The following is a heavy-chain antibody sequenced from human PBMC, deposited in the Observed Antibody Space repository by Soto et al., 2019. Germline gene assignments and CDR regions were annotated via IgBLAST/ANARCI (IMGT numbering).Heavy chain of an antibody. CDR2: VYYSGTT. D-gene: IGHD4-17*01. Sequence: ASETLSLTCSVSGGSVSDKTYYWSWIRQPPGKRLEWIGYVYYSGTTNYNPSLKSRVTISVDLSKNRFSLRLSSVTTADTALYYCARTTAVPNTPRSRYFFDYWGQGTLVTVSS. J-gene: IGHJ4*02. V-gene: IGHV4-61*01. CDR3: ARTTAVPNTPRSRYFFDY. CDR1: GGSVSDKTYY.